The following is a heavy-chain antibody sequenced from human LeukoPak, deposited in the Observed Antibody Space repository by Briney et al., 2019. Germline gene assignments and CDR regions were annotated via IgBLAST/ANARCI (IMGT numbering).Heavy chain of an antibody. V-gene: IGHV4-61*02. Sequence: SETLSLTCTVSGGSIRSGTDYWSWIRQPAGKGLEWIGRIYMSGSTDYNPSFKSRVTMSVDTSKNQVSLKLRSVTAADTAVYYCARVVWGGDFHYSLDVWGKGATVIVSS. CDR3: ARVVWGGDFHYSLDV. CDR2: IYMSGST. CDR1: GGSIRSGTDY. J-gene: IGHJ6*03. D-gene: IGHD7-27*01.